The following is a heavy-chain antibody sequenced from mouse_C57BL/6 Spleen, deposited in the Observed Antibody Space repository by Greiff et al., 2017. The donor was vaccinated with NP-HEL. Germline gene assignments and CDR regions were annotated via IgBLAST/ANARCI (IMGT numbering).Heavy chain of an antibody. V-gene: IGHV14-4*01. CDR3: TGAYGSSYDSYWYFDV. Sequence: VQLQQSGAELVRPGASVKLSCIASGFNIKDDYMHWVKQRPEQGLEWIGWIDPENGDTEYASKFQGKATITADTSSNTAYLQLSSLTSEDTAVYYGTGAYGSSYDSYWYFDVWGTGTTVTVSS. J-gene: IGHJ1*03. CDR1: GFNIKDDY. CDR2: IDPENGDT. D-gene: IGHD1-1*01.